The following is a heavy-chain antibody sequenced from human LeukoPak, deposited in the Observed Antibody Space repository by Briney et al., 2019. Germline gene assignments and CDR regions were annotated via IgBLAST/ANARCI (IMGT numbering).Heavy chain of an antibody. J-gene: IGHJ4*02. Sequence: GGSLRLSCAASGFTFSSYSMNWVRQAPGKGLEWVSSISSSSSYTYYADSVRGQFTISRDNAKNSLYLQMNSLRAEDTAVYYCARGTTGGYSPSHWGQGTLVTVSS. V-gene: IGHV3-21*01. CDR1: GFTFSSYS. CDR3: ARGTTGGYSPSH. D-gene: IGHD5-12*01. CDR2: ISSSSSYT.